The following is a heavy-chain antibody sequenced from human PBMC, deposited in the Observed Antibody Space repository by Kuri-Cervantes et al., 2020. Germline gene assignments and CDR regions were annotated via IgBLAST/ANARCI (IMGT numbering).Heavy chain of an antibody. CDR1: GYSFTSYW. J-gene: IGHJ4*02. V-gene: IGHV5-51*01. CDR3: ARHEGQLATPGDY. CDR2: IYPGDSDT. D-gene: IGHD6-6*01. Sequence: GEALKISCKGAGYSFTSYWNVWVRQMPGKGLEWMGIIYPGDSDTRYSPSFQGQVPISADKSISTAYLQWSSLTASDTALYYCARHEGQLATPGDYWGQGTLVTVAS.